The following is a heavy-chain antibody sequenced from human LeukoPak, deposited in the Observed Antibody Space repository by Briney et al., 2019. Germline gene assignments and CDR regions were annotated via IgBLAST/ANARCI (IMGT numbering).Heavy chain of an antibody. V-gene: IGHV3-23*01. J-gene: IGHJ4*02. CDR3: AKDRDPYDYGSGSYYNGVFDY. CDR2: ITANSAGR. Sequence: PGGSLRLSCVASGFYYNNYGMNWVRQAPGKGLEWVAGITANSAGRYYADSVQGRFTISRDNSKSTVYLQMNSLRAEDTAVYYCAKDRDPYDYGSGSYYNGVFDYWGQGTLVTVSS. D-gene: IGHD3-10*01. CDR1: GFYYNNYG.